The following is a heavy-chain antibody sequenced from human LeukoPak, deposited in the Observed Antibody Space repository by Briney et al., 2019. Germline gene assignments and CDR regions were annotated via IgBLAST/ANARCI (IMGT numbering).Heavy chain of an antibody. CDR1: GYTFTGFY. D-gene: IGHD3-10*01. J-gene: IGHJ4*02. CDR3: ARRGRGFITYDY. V-gene: IGHV1-2*02. CDR2: INPNSGDT. Sequence: ASVKVSCKTSGYTFTGFYIHWVRQAPGQGLEWMGWINPNSGDTNYAQKFQGRVTMTRDTSISTAYMELSRLRSDDTAVYYCARRGRGFITYDYWGQGTLVTVSS.